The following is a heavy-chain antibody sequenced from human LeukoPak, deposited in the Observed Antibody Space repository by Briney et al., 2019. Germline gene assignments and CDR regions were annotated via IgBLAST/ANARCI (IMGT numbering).Heavy chain of an antibody. CDR3: ARLYILTGYYSWDQ. D-gene: IGHD3-9*01. J-gene: IGHJ4*02. V-gene: IGHV4-59*12. CDR1: GGSISSYY. Sequence: SETLSLTCTVSGGSISSYYWSWIRQPPGKGLEWIGYIYYSGSTNYNPSLKSRVTISVDTSKNQFSLKLSSVTAADTAVYYCARLYILTGYYSWDQWGQGTLVTVSS. CDR2: IYYSGST.